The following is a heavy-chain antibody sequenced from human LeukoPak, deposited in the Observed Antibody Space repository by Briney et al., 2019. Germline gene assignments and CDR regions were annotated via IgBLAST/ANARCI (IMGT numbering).Heavy chain of an antibody. J-gene: IGHJ4*02. CDR2: INPNSGGT. CDR3: ARDRGEGYSYGN. V-gene: IGHV1-2*02. Sequence: GASVKVSCKASGYTFTGYYMHWVRQAPGQGLEWMGWINPNSGGTNYAQKFQGRVTTTRDTSISTAYMELSRLRSDDTAVYYCARDRGEGYSYGNWGQGTLVTVSS. D-gene: IGHD5-18*01. CDR1: GYTFTGYY.